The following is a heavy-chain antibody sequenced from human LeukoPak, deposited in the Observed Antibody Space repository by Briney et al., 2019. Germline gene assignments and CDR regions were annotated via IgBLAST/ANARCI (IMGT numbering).Heavy chain of an antibody. CDR3: ARGRFLEWLLTTDYYMDV. Sequence: GASVKVSCKASGYTFTGYYMHWVRQAPGQGLEWMGWINPNSGGTNYAQKFQGRVTMTRDTSISTAYMELSRLRSDDAAVYYCARGRFLEWLLTTDYYMDVWGKGTTVTVSS. D-gene: IGHD3-3*01. J-gene: IGHJ6*03. V-gene: IGHV1-2*02. CDR1: GYTFTGYY. CDR2: INPNSGGT.